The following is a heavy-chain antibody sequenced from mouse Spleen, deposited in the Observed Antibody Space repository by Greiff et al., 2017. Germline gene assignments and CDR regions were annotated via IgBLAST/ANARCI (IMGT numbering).Heavy chain of an antibody. V-gene: IGHV1-15*01. Sequence: QVQLQQSGAELVRPGASVTLSCKASGYTFTDYEMHWVKQTPVHGLEWIGAIDPETGGTAYNQKFKGKAILTADKSSSTAYMELRSLTSEDSAVYYCTTYYSYYSYDGAMDYWGQGTSVTVSS. CDR1: GYTFTDYE. D-gene: IGHD2-12*01. CDR3: TTYYSYYSYDGAMDY. CDR2: IDPETGGT. J-gene: IGHJ4*01.